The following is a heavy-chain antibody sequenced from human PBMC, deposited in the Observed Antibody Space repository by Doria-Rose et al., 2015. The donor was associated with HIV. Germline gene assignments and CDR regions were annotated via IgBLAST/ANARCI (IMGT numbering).Heavy chain of an antibody. D-gene: IGHD3-3*01. CDR1: YY. CDR3: ARMGSYRELDY. CDR2: TYYTGTS. J-gene: IGHJ4*02. V-gene: IGHV4-31*02. Sequence: YYWNWIRQVPGKGLESLGYTYYTGTSDHSPSLKSRLNMAVDTSKNQFSLKLSFVTVADTAVYYCARMGSYRELDYWGQGALVIVSA.